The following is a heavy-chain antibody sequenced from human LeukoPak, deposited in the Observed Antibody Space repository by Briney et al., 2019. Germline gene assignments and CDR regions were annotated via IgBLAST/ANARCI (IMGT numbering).Heavy chain of an antibody. J-gene: IGHJ3*02. Sequence: GSLRLSCAASGFTFSNYAMHWVRQAPGKGLEWVAVISYDGTNKYYADSVKGRFTISRDNSKNTMYLQMNSLRAEDTAMYYCARAPMSYDSSGFGGAFDIWGQGTMVTVSS. CDR2: ISYDGTNK. CDR1: GFTFSNYA. CDR3: ARAPMSYDSSGFGGAFDI. V-gene: IGHV3-30-3*01. D-gene: IGHD3-22*01.